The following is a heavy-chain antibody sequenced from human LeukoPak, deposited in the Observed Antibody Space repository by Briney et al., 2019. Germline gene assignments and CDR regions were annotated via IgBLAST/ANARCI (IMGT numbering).Heavy chain of an antibody. CDR3: ARATLRSGSLLPFDY. V-gene: IGHV3-48*04. CDR2: ISSSGSTI. D-gene: IGHD1-26*01. Sequence: GGSLRLSCAASGFTFSSYSMNWVRQAPGKGLEWVSYISSSGSTIYYADSVKGRFTISRDNAKNSLYLQMNSLRAEDTAVYYCARATLRSGSLLPFDYWGQGTLVTVSS. J-gene: IGHJ4*02. CDR1: GFTFSSYS.